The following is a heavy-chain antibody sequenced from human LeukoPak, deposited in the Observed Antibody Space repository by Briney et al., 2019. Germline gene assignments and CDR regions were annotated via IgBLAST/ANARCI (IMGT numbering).Heavy chain of an antibody. CDR1: GFTFSSYT. Sequence: GSLRLSCAASGFTFSSYTMNWVRQAPGKGLEWVSSISSGSTYIYYADSVKGRFTISRDNARNSLYLQMSSLRAEDTAVYYCARGTGYYFDYWGQGTLVTVSS. CDR2: ISSGSTYI. J-gene: IGHJ4*02. CDR3: ARGTGYYFDY. V-gene: IGHV3-21*01. D-gene: IGHD1-1*01.